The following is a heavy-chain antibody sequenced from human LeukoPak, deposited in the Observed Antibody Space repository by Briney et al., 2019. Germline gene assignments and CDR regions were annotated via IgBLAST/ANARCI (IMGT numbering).Heavy chain of an antibody. V-gene: IGHV1-24*01. J-gene: IGHJ3*02. CDR3: ATDRYCSGGSCFFSDI. CDR2: FDPEDGET. D-gene: IGHD2-15*01. Sequence: ASVKVSCKVSGYTLTELSMHWVRQAPGKGLEWMGGFDPEDGETIYAQKFQGRVTMTEDTSTDTAYMELSSLRSEDTAVYYCATDRYCSGGSCFFSDIWGQGTMVTVSS. CDR1: GYTLTELS.